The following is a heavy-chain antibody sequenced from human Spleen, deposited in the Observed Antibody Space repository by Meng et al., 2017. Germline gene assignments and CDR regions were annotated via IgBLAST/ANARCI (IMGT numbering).Heavy chain of an antibody. CDR3: ARGDYYDSSGYYHGRAFDI. D-gene: IGHD3-22*01. J-gene: IGHJ3*02. CDR2: IYYSGST. V-gene: IGHV4-59*08. Sequence: SETLSLTCTVSGGSISSYYWSWIRQPPGKGLEWIGYIYYSGSTNYNPSLKSRVTISVDMSKNQFSLKLSSVTAADTAVYYCARGDYYDSSGYYHGRAFDIWGQGTMVTVSS. CDR1: GGSISSYY.